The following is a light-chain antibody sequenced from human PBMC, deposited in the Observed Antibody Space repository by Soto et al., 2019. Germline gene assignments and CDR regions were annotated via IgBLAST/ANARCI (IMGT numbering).Light chain of an antibody. CDR1: QGISNW. CDR2: AAS. CDR3: QQSSSFPFT. V-gene: IGKV1-12*01. J-gene: IGKJ3*01. Sequence: DIQMTQSPASVSASVGDRVTITCRATQGISNWLAWYQQKTGKAPKLLIYAASALQRGVPSRFSGSVSGNDFTLTIRSLQPEDFAPYYCQQSSSFPFTFGPGTKVDIK.